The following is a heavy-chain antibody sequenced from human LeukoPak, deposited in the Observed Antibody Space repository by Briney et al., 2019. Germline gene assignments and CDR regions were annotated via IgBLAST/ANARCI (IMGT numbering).Heavy chain of an antibody. Sequence: SGGSLRLSCAASGFTLSSYEMNWVRLAPGKGLEWISYIRRTGNSIYYADSVKGRFTISRDSAKNSLYLQMNSLRAEDTAVYYCARGPYSSNWYVDYWGQGTLVTVAS. J-gene: IGHJ4*02. V-gene: IGHV3-48*03. CDR2: IRRTGNSI. D-gene: IGHD6-13*01. CDR1: GFTLSSYE. CDR3: ARGPYSSNWYVDY.